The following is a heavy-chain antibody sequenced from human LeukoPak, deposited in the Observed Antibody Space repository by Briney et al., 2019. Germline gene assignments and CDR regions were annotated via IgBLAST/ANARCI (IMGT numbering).Heavy chain of an antibody. Sequence: GGSLRLSCVASGFTFSSYSMNWVRQAPGKGLEWVSSIRSSSSYIYYADSVKGRFTISRDNAKNSLYLQMNSLRVEDTAVYYCARDGVGATYYYYGMDVWGQGTTVTVSS. CDR2: IRSSSSYI. J-gene: IGHJ6*02. CDR3: ARDGVGATYYYYGMDV. CDR1: GFTFSSYS. V-gene: IGHV3-21*01. D-gene: IGHD1-26*01.